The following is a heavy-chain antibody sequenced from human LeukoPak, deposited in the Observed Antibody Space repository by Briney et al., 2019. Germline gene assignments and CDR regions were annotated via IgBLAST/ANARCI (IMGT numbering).Heavy chain of an antibody. J-gene: IGHJ3*01. Sequence: VASVKVSCEASGGSFSDYPINWVRQAPGQGLEWLGGIIPKYSASNYAQAFQGRVTITADESTNTVYMEMSGLRPDDTAVYYCVRPDRIFGVPAAFDAWGQGTLVAVSS. CDR3: VRPDRIFGVPAAFDA. D-gene: IGHD3-3*02. V-gene: IGHV1-69*01. CDR2: IIPKYSAS. CDR1: GGSFSDYP.